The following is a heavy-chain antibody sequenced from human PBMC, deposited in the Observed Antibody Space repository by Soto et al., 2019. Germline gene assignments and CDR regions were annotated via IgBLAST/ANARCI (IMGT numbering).Heavy chain of an antibody. J-gene: IGHJ3*01. V-gene: IGHV3-33*01. D-gene: IGHD1-1*01. Sequence: QVPLVESGGGVFQPGTSLRLSCAASGFTFRQYGMHWVRQAPGKGLEWVAVIFYDGTEQYYAGSVKARFATSGDNLGNMVYCLMNSLRAEDTGVCFCVRVCVSVVHLSCLEFGGQGTTVVVSS. CDR1: GFTFRQYG. CDR3: VRVCVSVVHLSCLEF. CDR2: IFYDGTEQ.